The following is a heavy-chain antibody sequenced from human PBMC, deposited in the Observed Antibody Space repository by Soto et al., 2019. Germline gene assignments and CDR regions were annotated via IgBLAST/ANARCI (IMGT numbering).Heavy chain of an antibody. CDR3: ARDLTNDSSGYYEYGMDV. CDR2: IYSGGST. CDR1: GFTVSSNY. Sequence: EVQLVESGGGLIQPGGSLRLSCAASGFTVSSNYMSWVRQAPGKGLEWVSVIYSGGSTYYADSVKGRFTISRDNSKNTLYLQMNSLRAEDTAVYYCARDLTNDSSGYYEYGMDVWGQGTTVTVSS. D-gene: IGHD3-22*01. V-gene: IGHV3-53*01. J-gene: IGHJ6*02.